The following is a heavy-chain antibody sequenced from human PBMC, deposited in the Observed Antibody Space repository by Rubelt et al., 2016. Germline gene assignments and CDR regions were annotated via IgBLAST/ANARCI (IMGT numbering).Heavy chain of an antibody. CDR2: ISGSGGST. J-gene: IGHJ4*02. D-gene: IGHD3-3*02. CDR1: GFTFSSYA. Sequence: VQLVESGGGVVQPGRSLRLSCAASGFTFSSYAMHWVRQAPGKGLEWVSAISGSGGSTYYADSVKGRFTISRDNSKKTLYRQMNSLRAEDTAVYYCARDSNDYGDYWGQGTLVTVSS. V-gene: IGHV3-23*04. CDR3: ARDSNDYGDY.